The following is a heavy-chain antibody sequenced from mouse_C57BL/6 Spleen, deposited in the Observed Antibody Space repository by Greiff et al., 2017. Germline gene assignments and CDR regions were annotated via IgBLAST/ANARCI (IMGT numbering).Heavy chain of an antibody. J-gene: IGHJ3*01. Sequence: VQLQQSGPELVKPGASVKISCKASGYAFSSSWMNWVKQRPGKGLEWIGRIYPGDGDTNYNGKFKGKATLTADKSSSTAYMQLSSLTSEDSAVYFCARSYDYDGPWFAYWGQGTLVTVSA. CDR3: ARSYDYDGPWFAY. CDR2: IYPGDGDT. D-gene: IGHD2-4*01. V-gene: IGHV1-82*01. CDR1: GYAFSSSW.